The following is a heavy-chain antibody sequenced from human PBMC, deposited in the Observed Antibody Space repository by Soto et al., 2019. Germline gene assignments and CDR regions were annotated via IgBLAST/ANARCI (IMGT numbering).Heavy chain of an antibody. CDR1: GFTFRTYG. J-gene: IGHJ1*01. CDR2: ISHDGRDQ. Sequence: QVHLVESGGGVVQPGRSLRLSCAASGFTFRTYGMHWVRQAPGKGLEWLAVISHDGRDQYYADAVKGRLSISRDNSKNTMYLQVNSLRAEDTAIYYCAEGGRDENGGTSQNWGQGTLVTVSS. D-gene: IGHD2-15*01. V-gene: IGHV3-30*18. CDR3: AEGGRDENGGTSQN.